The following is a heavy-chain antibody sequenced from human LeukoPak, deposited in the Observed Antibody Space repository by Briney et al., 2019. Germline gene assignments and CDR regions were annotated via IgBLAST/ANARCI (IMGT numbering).Heavy chain of an antibody. CDR3: ARDGLQYSYGYRNYYYYYMDV. CDR1: GFTVSSNY. J-gene: IGHJ6*03. Sequence: PGGSLRLSCAASGFTVSSNYMSWVRQAPGKGLEWVSVIYSGGGTYYADSVKGRFTISRDNSKNTLYLQMNSLRAEDTAVYYCARDGLQYSYGYRNYYYYYMDVWGKGTTVTVSS. V-gene: IGHV3-66*01. CDR2: IYSGGGT. D-gene: IGHD5-18*01.